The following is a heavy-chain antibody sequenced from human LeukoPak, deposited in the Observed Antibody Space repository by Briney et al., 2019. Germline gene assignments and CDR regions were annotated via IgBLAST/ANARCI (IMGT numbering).Heavy chain of an antibody. CDR3: ARSYSSGWYEIWDY. D-gene: IGHD6-19*01. Sequence: QPGGSLRLSCAASGFTFSSFEMNWVRQAPGEGLEWVSYISSSGSTIYYADSVKGRFTISRDNAKNSLYLQMNSLRAEDTAVYYCARSYSSGWYEIWDYWGQGTLVTVSS. V-gene: IGHV3-48*03. J-gene: IGHJ4*02. CDR2: ISSSGSTI. CDR1: GFTFSSFE.